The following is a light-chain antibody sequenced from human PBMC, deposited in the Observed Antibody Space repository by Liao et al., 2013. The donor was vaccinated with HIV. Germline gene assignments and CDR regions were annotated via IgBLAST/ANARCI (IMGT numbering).Light chain of an antibody. CDR3: QAWDSATVV. CDR2: PHN. J-gene: IGLJ3*02. V-gene: IGLV3-1*01. CDR1: KLGDKY. Sequence: SYDLTQPPSLSVSPGQTASITCSGDKLGDKYVSWYQRKAGQSPVVVMFPHNKRPSDIPERFSGSNSGNTATLTITGTRATDEADFFCQAWDSATVVFGGGTKLTVL.